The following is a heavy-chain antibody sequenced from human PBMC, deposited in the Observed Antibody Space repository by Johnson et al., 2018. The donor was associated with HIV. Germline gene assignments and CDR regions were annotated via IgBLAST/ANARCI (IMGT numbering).Heavy chain of an antibody. V-gene: IGHV3-30-3*02. CDR1: EFTFSRFA. D-gene: IGHD1-1*01. Sequence: QVQLVESGGGVVRPGRSLRLSCAACEFTFSRFAMHWVRQAPGKGLEWVAVISYDGNNKYYTDSVKGRFTISRDNSKNTLYLQMNSLRAEDTAVYYCAKPSTESAFDIWGQGTMVTVSS. J-gene: IGHJ3*02. CDR3: AKPSTESAFDI. CDR2: ISYDGNNK.